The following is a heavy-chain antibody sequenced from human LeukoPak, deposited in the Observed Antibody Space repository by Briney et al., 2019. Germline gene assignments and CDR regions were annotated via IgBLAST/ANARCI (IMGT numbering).Heavy chain of an antibody. CDR2: IYYSGST. J-gene: IGHJ4*02. D-gene: IGHD3-22*01. Sequence: PSETLSLTCTVSGGSISSYYWGWNRQPPGKGLEWIGSIYYSGSTYYNPSLKSRVTISVDTSKNQFSLELSSVTAADTAVYYCASLPDTYYYDSSGYRPLDYWGQGTLVTVSS. CDR1: GGSISSYY. V-gene: IGHV4-39*01. CDR3: ASLPDTYYYDSSGYRPLDY.